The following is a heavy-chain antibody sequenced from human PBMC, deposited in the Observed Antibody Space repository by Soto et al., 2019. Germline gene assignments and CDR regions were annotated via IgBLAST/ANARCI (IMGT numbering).Heavy chain of an antibody. CDR1: GFRFSNYD. V-gene: IGHV3-23*01. Sequence: GGSLRLSCEASGFRFSNYDMSWVRQAPGTGLEWISSISGSGCDTYYADSVRGRFTISSDNSASTLYLQVNSLRAEDTAVYYCANRDTSMIMRYSYGMDVWGQGTTVTVSS. CDR2: ISGSGCDT. J-gene: IGHJ6*02. CDR3: ANRDTSMIMRYSYGMDV. D-gene: IGHD5-18*01.